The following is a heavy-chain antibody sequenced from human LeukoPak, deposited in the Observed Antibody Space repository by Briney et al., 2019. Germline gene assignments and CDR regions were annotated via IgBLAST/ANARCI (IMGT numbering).Heavy chain of an antibody. J-gene: IGHJ4*02. CDR1: GFTFSSYA. Sequence: GGSLRLSCAASGFTFSSYAMSWVRQAPGKGLEWVSAISGSGGSTYYADSVKGRFTISRDNSKNTLYLQMNSLRAEDTAVYYCARLRGYTYSSSWYEDYWGQGTLVTVSS. V-gene: IGHV3-23*01. CDR3: ARLRGYTYSSSWYEDY. D-gene: IGHD6-13*01. CDR2: ISGSGGST.